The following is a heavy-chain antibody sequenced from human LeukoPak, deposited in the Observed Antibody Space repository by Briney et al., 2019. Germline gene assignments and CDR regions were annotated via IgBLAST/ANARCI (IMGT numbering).Heavy chain of an antibody. CDR2: SNPNRGGT. CDR3: ARASTVTPRHNWFDP. V-gene: IGHV1-2*06. CDR1: GYTFTVYY. D-gene: IGHD4-17*01. Sequence: ASVKVCCKASGYTFTVYYMHWVRQGPGQGLEWMGRSNPNRGGTKYAQKFQGRVTMTRDTSISTAYLELSRLRSDDTAVYYCARASTVTPRHNWFDPWGQGTPFTVSS. J-gene: IGHJ5*02.